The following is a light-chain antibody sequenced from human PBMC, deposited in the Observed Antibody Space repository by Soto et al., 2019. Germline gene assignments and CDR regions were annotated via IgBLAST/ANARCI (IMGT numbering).Light chain of an antibody. CDR3: QQYKGHSLT. V-gene: IGKV1-5*03. CDR2: TAS. Sequence: DIQMTQSPSSLSASVGERVTITCRASQSINTLLAWYQHKPGKAPNLLIYTASNLESGVPSRFSGSGSGTEFTLTISSLQPDDFATYYCQQYKGHSLTFGQGTKVEVK. CDR1: QSINTL. J-gene: IGKJ1*01.